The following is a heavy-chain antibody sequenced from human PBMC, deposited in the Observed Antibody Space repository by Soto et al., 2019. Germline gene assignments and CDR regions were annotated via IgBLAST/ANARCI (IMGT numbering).Heavy chain of an antibody. Sequence: QVQLQQWGAGLLKPSETLSLTCAVYGGSFSGYYWSWIRQPPGKGLEWIGEINHSGSTNYNPSLKSRVTISVDTSKDQFSLKLSSVTAADTAVYYCARVLRTAMLRSPSWGQGTLVTVSS. V-gene: IGHV4-34*01. CDR1: GGSFSGYY. CDR3: ARVLRTAMLRSPS. CDR2: INHSGST. D-gene: IGHD3-10*01. J-gene: IGHJ4*02.